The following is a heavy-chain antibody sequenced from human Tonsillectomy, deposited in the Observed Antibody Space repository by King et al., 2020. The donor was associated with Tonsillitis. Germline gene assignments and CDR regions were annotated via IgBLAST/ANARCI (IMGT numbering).Heavy chain of an antibody. J-gene: IGHJ3*02. Sequence: VQLQQWGAGLLKPSETLSLTCAVYGGSFSGYYWSWIRQPPGKGLEWIGEINHSGSTNYNPSLKSRCAKSVDTSKNQFSLKLSSVTAADTAVYYCARVYTAFDIWGQGTMVTVSS. CDR2: INHSGST. CDR3: ARVYTAFDI. V-gene: IGHV4-34*01. CDR1: GGSFSGYY. D-gene: IGHD3-16*01.